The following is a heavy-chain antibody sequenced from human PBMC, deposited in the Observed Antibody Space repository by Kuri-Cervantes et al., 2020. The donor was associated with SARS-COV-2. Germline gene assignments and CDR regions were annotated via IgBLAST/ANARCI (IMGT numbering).Heavy chain of an antibody. V-gene: IGHV3-13*04. J-gene: IGHJ3*02. D-gene: IGHD1-1*01. CDR2: ISTAGDT. Sequence: GESLKSSCAASGFTFSSYDMHWVRQATGKGLEWVSAISTAGDTYYPGSVKGGFTISRENAKNSLYLQMNSLRAGDTAVYYCARGDVQSGVDAFDIWGQGTMVTVSS. CDR3: ARGDVQSGVDAFDI. CDR1: GFTFSSYD.